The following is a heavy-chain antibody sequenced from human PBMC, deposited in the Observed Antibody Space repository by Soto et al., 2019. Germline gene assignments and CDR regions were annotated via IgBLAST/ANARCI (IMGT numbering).Heavy chain of an antibody. CDR2: IYYSGTT. Sequence: PSETLSLTCRVSGGSIDSANYYWTWIRQLPGKGPEWIGNIYYSGTTFYNPSLKSRLTISIDTASNQFSLQLTSVTAADTAVYFCARDQGYRDFFSASHYYSHIDIWGQGTTVTVSS. CDR1: GGSIDSANYY. CDR3: ARDQGYRDFFSASHYYSHIDI. D-gene: IGHD3-3*01. V-gene: IGHV4-30-4*01. J-gene: IGHJ6*03.